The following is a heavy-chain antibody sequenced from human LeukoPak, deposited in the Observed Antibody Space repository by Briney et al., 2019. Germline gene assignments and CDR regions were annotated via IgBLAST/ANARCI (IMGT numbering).Heavy chain of an antibody. CDR2: ISWNSGSI. CDR3: AKGQRYDFWSGYHDY. V-gene: IGHV3-9*03. Sequence: PGGSLRLSCAASRFTFYDYPMHWVRQAPGKGLEWVSDISWNSGSIGYADSVKGRFTISRDNAKNSLYLQMNSLRAEDMALYYCAKGQRYDFWSGYHDYWGQGTLVTVSS. D-gene: IGHD3-3*01. J-gene: IGHJ4*02. CDR1: RFTFYDYP.